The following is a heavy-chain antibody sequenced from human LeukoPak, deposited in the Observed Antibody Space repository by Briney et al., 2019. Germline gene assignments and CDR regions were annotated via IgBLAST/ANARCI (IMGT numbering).Heavy chain of an antibody. V-gene: IGHV1-2*02. CDR2: INPNSGGT. Sequence: ASVKVSCKASGYTFTGYYMHWVRQAPARGLEWMGWINPNSGGTNYAQKFQGRVTMTRDTSISTAYMELSRLRSDGTAVYYCARQPYFDAFDIWGQGTMVTVSS. CDR1: GYTFTGYY. CDR3: ARQPYFDAFDI. D-gene: IGHD2-21*01. J-gene: IGHJ3*02.